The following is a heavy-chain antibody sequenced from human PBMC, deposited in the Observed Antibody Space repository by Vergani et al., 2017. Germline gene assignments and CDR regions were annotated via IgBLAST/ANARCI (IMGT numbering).Heavy chain of an antibody. Sequence: EVQLVQSGAEVKKPGESLRISCKGSGYSFTSYWIGWVRQMPGKGLEWMGIIYPGDSDTRYSPSFQGQVTISADKSISTAYLQWSSLKASDTAMYYCARGGVLRYFEDNWFDPWGQGTLVTVSS. D-gene: IGHD3-9*01. J-gene: IGHJ5*02. CDR2: IYPGDSDT. CDR1: GYSFTSYW. CDR3: ARGGVLRYFEDNWFDP. V-gene: IGHV5-51*01.